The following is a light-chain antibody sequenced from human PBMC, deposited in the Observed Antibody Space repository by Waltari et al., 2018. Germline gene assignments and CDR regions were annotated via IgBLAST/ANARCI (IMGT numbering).Light chain of an antibody. V-gene: IGKV1-6*01. Sequence: AILMTQSPSSLSASVGARVTITCRASQGIRNDLGWDQQKPGKAPKLLIYTASTLQSGVPSRFSGTGSGTDFTLTISSLQPEDFATYYCLHDYNYPRTFGQGTKVEIK. CDR3: LHDYNYPRT. J-gene: IGKJ1*01. CDR1: QGIRND. CDR2: TAS.